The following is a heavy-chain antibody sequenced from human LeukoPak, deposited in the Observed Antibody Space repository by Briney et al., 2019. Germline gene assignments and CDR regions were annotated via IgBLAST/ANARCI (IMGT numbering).Heavy chain of an antibody. J-gene: IGHJ5*02. CDR1: GFTFSSYA. Sequence: GGSLRLSCATSGFTFSSYAMNWVRLAPGKWLEWVSVVSGSGTTTYYADSVKGRFTISRDNSKNTLYLQMNSLRSEDTAVYYCAKGRIAAASTNWFDPWGQGTLVTVSS. CDR2: VSGSGTTT. CDR3: AKGRIAAASTNWFDP. V-gene: IGHV3-23*01. D-gene: IGHD6-13*01.